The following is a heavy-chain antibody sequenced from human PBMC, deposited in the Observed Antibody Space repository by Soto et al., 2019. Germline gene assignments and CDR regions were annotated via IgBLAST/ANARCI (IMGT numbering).Heavy chain of an antibody. V-gene: IGHV4-34*01. CDR2: IKRSGKT. CDR1: GGYFHDDY. J-gene: IGHJ3*02. Sequence: QVQLQQWGAGLLKPSETLSLTCGVYGGYFHDDYWSCIRQSPRKGVEWSGEIKRSGKTYYNPSPGSRGSTSIDLSTNKFSLILLCVAAAAAAVYYCARALTTAYLMRRYYDFDIWSQGTMVTVSS. D-gene: IGHD2-21*01. CDR3: ARALTTAYLMRRYYDFDI.